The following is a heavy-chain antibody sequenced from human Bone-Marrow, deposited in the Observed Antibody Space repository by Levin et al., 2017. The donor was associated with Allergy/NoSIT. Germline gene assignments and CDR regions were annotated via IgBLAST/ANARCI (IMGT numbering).Heavy chain of an antibody. Sequence: GASVKVSCKASGGTFSSHAISWVRQAPGQGLEWMGGIIPIFGTTNYAQKFQDRVTLTADKSTSTAYMELSSLKSDDTAVYYCARDPGTMAEFFYSGMDVWGQGTTVTVSS. J-gene: IGHJ6*02. D-gene: IGHD4/OR15-4a*01. V-gene: IGHV1-69*06. CDR3: ARDPGTMAEFFYSGMDV. CDR2: IIPIFGTT. CDR1: GGTFSSHA.